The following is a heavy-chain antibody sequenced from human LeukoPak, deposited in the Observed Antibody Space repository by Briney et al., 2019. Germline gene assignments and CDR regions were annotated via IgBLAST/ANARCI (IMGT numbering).Heavy chain of an antibody. D-gene: IGHD2-2*02. CDR2: IYPGDSDT. CDR3: ARDGYCSSTSCYTHAFDI. Sequence: GESLKISCKGSGYSFTSYWIGWVRQMPGKGLEWMGIIYPGDSDTRYSPSFQGQVTISADKSISTAYLQWSSLKASDTAMYYCARDGYCSSTSCYTHAFDIWGQGTMVTVSS. J-gene: IGHJ3*02. CDR1: GYSFTSYW. V-gene: IGHV5-51*01.